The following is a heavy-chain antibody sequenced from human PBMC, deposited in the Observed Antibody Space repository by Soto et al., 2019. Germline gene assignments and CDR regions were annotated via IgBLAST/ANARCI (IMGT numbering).Heavy chain of an antibody. CDR3: ARGHIVATINHYYYGMDG. Sequence: QVQLVQSGAEVKKPGSSVKVSCKASGGTFSSYAISWVRQAPGQGLEWMGGIIPIFGTANYAQKFQGRVTITADESTSTAYMELSSLRSEDTAVYYCARGHIVATINHYYYGMDGWGQGTTVTVSS. CDR1: GGTFSSYA. J-gene: IGHJ6*02. CDR2: IIPIFGTA. V-gene: IGHV1-69*01. D-gene: IGHD5-12*01.